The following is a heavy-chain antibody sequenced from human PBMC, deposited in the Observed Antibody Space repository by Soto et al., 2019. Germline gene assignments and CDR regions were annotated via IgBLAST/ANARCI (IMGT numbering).Heavy chain of an antibody. D-gene: IGHD3-22*01. CDR3: ARGDYYDSSGPFSDAFDI. CDR1: GFTFSSYS. J-gene: IGHJ3*02. CDR2: ISSGISYI. V-gene: IGHV3-21*01. Sequence: GGSLRLSCVASGFTFSSYSMVWVRQAPGKGLEWVSSISSGISYIYYADSVKGRFTISRDNAKKSLYLQMNSLRADDTAVYYCARGDYYDSSGPFSDAFDIWGQGTMVTVSS.